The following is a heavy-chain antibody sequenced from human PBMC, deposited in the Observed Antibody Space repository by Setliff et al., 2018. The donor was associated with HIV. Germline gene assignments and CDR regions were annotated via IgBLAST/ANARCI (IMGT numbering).Heavy chain of an antibody. CDR1: GFTFSSYA. V-gene: IGHV3-30*04. CDR2: VSYDGSNK. Sequence: GGSLRLSCAASGFTFSSYAMHWVRQAPGKGLEWVAVVSYDGSNKYYADSVKGRFTISRDDSKNSLYLQMNSLRVEDTGVYYCARESGYGSLGFDYWGQGTLVTVSS. D-gene: IGHD5-18*01. CDR3: ARESGYGSLGFDY. J-gene: IGHJ4*02.